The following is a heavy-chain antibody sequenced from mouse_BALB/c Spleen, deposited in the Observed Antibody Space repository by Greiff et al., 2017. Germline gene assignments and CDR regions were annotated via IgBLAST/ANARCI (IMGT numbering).Heavy chain of an antibody. CDR1: GFTFSNYW. D-gene: IGHD1-2*01. J-gene: IGHJ4*01. CDR2: IRLKSNNYAT. CDR3: TRRPLYYGYPYAMDY. V-gene: IGHV6-6*02. Sequence: EVQGVESGGGLVQPGGSMKLSCVASGFTFSNYWMNWVRQSPEKGLEWVAEIRLKSNNYATHYAESVKGRFTISRDDSKSSVYLQMNNLRAEDTGIYYCTRRPLYYGYPYAMDYWGQGTSVTVSS.